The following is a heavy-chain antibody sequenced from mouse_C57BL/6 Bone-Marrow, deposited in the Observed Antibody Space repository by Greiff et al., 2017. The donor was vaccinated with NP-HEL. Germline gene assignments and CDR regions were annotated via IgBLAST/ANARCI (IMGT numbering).Heavy chain of an antibody. J-gene: IGHJ3*01. Sequence: VKLMESGPGLVAPSQSLSITCTVSGFSLTSYGVDWVRQSPGKGLEWLGVIWGVGSTNYNSALKSRLSISKDNSKSQGFLKMNSLQTDDTAMYYCASDRADGYYPFAYWGQGTLVTVSA. CDR1: GFSLTSYG. D-gene: IGHD2-3*01. CDR3: ASDRADGYYPFAY. V-gene: IGHV2-6*01. CDR2: IWGVGST.